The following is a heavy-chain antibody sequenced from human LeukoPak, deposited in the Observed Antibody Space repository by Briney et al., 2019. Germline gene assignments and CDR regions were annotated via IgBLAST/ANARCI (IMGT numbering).Heavy chain of an antibody. CDR2: INGSGGRT. V-gene: IGHV3-23*01. Sequence: GGSLRLSCAASTFTFSSYAMNWVRQAPGKGLEWFSGINGSGGRTYYADSVKGRFTISRDNSKNTLYLQMNSLRAEDTAVYYCAKSNYATHYYYYGMDVWGQGTTVTVSS. CDR3: AKSNYATHYYYYGMDV. J-gene: IGHJ6*02. D-gene: IGHD4-11*01. CDR1: TFTFSSYA.